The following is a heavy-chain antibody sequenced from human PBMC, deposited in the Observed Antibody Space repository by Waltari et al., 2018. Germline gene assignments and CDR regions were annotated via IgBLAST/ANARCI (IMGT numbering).Heavy chain of an antibody. V-gene: IGHV3-33*01. Sequence: QVQLVESGGGVVQPGRSLRLSCAASGFTFSSYGMHWVRQAPGKGLEWVAVIWYDGSNKYYADSVKGRFTISRDNSKNTLYLQMNSLRAEDTAVYYCARADDSSGYYYYYGMDVWGQGTMVTVSS. CDR3: ARADDSSGYYYYYGMDV. CDR2: IWYDGSNK. D-gene: IGHD3-22*01. J-gene: IGHJ6*02. CDR1: GFTFSSYG.